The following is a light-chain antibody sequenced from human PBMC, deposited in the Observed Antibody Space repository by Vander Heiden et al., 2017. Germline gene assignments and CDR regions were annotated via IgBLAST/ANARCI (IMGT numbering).Light chain of an antibody. CDR2: GAS. CDR1: QSVSSN. Sequence: EIVMTQSPATLSVSPGERATLSCRASQSVSSNLAWYQQKPGQAPRLLIYGASIRATGIPARFSGSGYGTEFTLTISSRQSEDFAVYYCQQDNKWPPYTFGQGTKLEIK. CDR3: QQDNKWPPYT. J-gene: IGKJ2*01. V-gene: IGKV3D-15*01.